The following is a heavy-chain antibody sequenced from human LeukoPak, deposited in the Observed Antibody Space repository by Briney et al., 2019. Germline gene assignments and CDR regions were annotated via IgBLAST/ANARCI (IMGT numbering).Heavy chain of an antibody. Sequence: KASETLSLTCTVSGGSISSYYWSWIRQPAGKGLEWIGRIYTSGSTNYNPSLKSRVTMSVDTSKNQFFLKLSSVTAADTAVYYCARDQAVVPAATVLNWFDPWGQGTLVTVSS. CDR1: GGSISSYY. J-gene: IGHJ5*02. CDR3: ARDQAVVPAATVLNWFDP. CDR2: IYTSGST. D-gene: IGHD2-2*01. V-gene: IGHV4-4*07.